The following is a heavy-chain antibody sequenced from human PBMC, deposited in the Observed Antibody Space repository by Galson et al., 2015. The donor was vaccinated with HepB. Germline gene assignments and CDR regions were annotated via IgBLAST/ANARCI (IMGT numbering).Heavy chain of an antibody. J-gene: IGHJ4*02. V-gene: IGHV1-69*13. D-gene: IGHD3-22*01. CDR3: AREGYYYDSSCYQSFDY. CDR2: IIPIFGTA. Sequence: SVKVSCKASGGTFSSYAISWVRQAPGQGLEWMGGIIPIFGTANYAQKFQGRVTITADESTSAAYMELSSLRSEDTAVYYCAREGYYYDSSCYQSFDYWGQGTLVTVSS. CDR1: GGTFSSYA.